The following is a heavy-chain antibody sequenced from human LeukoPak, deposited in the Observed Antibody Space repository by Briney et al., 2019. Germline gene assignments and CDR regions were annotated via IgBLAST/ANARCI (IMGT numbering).Heavy chain of an antibody. CDR3: AASEMTMVVPRGFDY. J-gene: IGHJ4*02. V-gene: IGHV1-69*02. CDR1: GGTFSSYT. D-gene: IGHD4/OR15-4a*01. Sequence: SVKVSCKASGGTFSSYTISWVRQAPGQGLQWMGRIIPILGIANYAQKFQGRVTITADKSTSTAYMELSSLRSEDTAVYYCAASEMTMVVPRGFDYWGQGTLVTVSS. CDR2: IIPILGIA.